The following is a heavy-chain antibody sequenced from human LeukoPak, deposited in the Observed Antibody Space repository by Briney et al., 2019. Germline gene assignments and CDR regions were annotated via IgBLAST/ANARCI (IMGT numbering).Heavy chain of an antibody. J-gene: IGHJ4*02. CDR3: ARDASAYGDLDY. CDR1: GGSISSYY. CDR2: IYYSGST. Sequence: PSETLSLTCTVSGGSISSYYWSWIRQPPGKGLEWIGYIYYSGSTNYDPSLKSRVTISVDTSKNQFSLKLSSVTAADTAVYYCARDASAYGDLDYWGQGTLVTVSS. V-gene: IGHV4-59*12. D-gene: IGHD4-17*01.